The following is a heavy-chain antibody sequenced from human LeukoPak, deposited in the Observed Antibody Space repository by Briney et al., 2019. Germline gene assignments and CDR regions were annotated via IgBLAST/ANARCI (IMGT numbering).Heavy chain of an antibody. CDR1: GYTFTGYY. J-gene: IGHJ4*02. D-gene: IGHD3-22*01. CDR2: ISAYNGNT. CDR3: ARDPPMTTYYYDSSGYAPLDY. V-gene: IGHV1-18*04. Sequence: ASVKVSCKASGYTFTGYYMHWVRQAPGQGLEWMGWISAYNGNTNYAQKLQGRVTMTTDTSTSTAYMELRSLRSDDTAVYYCARDPPMTTYYYDSSGYAPLDYWGQGTLVTVSS.